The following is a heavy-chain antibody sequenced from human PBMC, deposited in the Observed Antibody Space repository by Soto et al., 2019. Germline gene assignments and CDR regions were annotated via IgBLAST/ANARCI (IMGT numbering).Heavy chain of an antibody. CDR1: GFTFSGYS. CDR2: ISSTSIYI. CDR3: ARVSAGIYFEY. D-gene: IGHD3-10*01. Sequence: EVQLVESGGGLVKPGGSLRLSCAASGFTFSGYSMNWVRQAPGKGLEWVSSISSTSIYIYYADSVKGRFTISRDNAKNSLYLQMHSLRAEDTAGYYCARVSAGIYFEYWGQGTLVTVSS. J-gene: IGHJ4*02. V-gene: IGHV3-21*01.